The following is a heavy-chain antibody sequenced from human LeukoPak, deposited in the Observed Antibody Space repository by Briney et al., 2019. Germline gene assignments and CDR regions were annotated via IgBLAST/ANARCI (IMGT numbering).Heavy chain of an antibody. J-gene: IGHJ5*02. CDR2: ISYDGSHK. CDR1: GFTFGSYA. Sequence: GGSLRLSCAASGFTFGSYAMHWVRQAPGKGLEWVAVISYDGSHKYYPDSVKGRFTVSRDNSKNTLYLQMNSLRADDTAVYYCARAQYSSGWSDWFDPWGQGTLVTVSS. D-gene: IGHD6-19*01. CDR3: ARAQYSSGWSDWFDP. V-gene: IGHV3-30*04.